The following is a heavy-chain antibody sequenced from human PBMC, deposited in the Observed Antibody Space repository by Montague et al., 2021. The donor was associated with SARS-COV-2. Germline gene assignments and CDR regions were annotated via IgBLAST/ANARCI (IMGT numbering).Heavy chain of an antibody. D-gene: IGHD2-2*02. CDR1: GFTFSSYW. J-gene: IGHJ4*02. CDR3: AKHGPYTFDY. V-gene: IGHV3-7*01. Sequence: SLRLSCAASGFTFSSYWMGWVRQAPGKGLEWVANIVTDGSHTLYVGSGEGRFTISRDNAKNSLYLQMNNLRAEDTAVYYCAKHGPYTFDYWGQGTLVTVSS. CDR2: IVTDGSHT.